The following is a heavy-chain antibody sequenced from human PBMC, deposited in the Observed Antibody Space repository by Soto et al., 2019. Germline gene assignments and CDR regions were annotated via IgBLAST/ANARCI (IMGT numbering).Heavy chain of an antibody. V-gene: IGHV3-23*01. Sequence: VGSLRLSCTASGFTFTSYGMGWVRQAPGKGLQWVSTFRGDGGQTHYTDSVKGRFSISRDNSKNTVYLQMDSLRAEDTAMYFCARDVGLDSDDFFAYWGQGTQVTVSS. CDR1: GFTFTSYG. J-gene: IGHJ4*02. CDR2: FRGDGGQT. CDR3: ARDVGLDSDDFFAY. D-gene: IGHD3-9*01.